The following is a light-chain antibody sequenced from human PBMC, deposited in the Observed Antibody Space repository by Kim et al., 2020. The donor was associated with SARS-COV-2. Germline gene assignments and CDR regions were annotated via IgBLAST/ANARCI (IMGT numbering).Light chain of an antibody. CDR1: QSVSSSS. Sequence: LSRGERAIPSCRSGQSVSSSSLAWYQQNPGQAPRLLIYGASSGSTDIPDRLSGSGSETFFTLTISGREPEDLALYCCALYDMSRVSFGRVSKL. CDR3: ALYDMSRVS. V-gene: IGKV3-20*01. J-gene: IGKJ4*01. CDR2: GAS.